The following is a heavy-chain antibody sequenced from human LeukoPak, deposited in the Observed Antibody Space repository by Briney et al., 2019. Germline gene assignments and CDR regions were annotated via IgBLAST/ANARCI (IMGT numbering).Heavy chain of an antibody. CDR3: ARDRRAPGGVDTLDY. Sequence: PGGSLRLSCAASGFTFSSYSMNWVRQAPGKGLEWVSSISSSSSYIYYADSVKGRFTTSRDNAKNSLYLQMNSLRAEDTAVYYCARDRRAPGGVDTLDYWGQGTLVTVSS. CDR2: ISSSSSYI. V-gene: IGHV3-21*01. CDR1: GFTFSSYS. J-gene: IGHJ4*02. D-gene: IGHD5-18*01.